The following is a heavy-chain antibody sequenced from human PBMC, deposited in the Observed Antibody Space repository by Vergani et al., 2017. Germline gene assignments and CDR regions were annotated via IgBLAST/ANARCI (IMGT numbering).Heavy chain of an antibody. J-gene: IGHJ2*01. CDR2: IYNSGNG. Sequence: QMQLQESGPGLVKASETLSLTCTVSGDSIISRSYYWGWIRQPQGKGLEWIGSIYNSGNGDSSSSLKSRVTLSADTSKNQFSLRLTSVTAADTAVYYCASGKYYSDGTSHFRGRYFDVWGRGTLVTGPS. CDR3: ASGKYYSDGTSHFRGRYFDV. CDR1: GDSIISRSYY. V-gene: IGHV4-39*01. D-gene: IGHD3-16*01.